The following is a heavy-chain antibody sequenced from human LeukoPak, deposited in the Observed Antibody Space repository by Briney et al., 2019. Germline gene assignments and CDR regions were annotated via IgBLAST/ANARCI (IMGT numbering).Heavy chain of an antibody. Sequence: GGSLRLSCAASGFTFSSYSMNWVRQAPGKGLEWVSYISSSSSTIYYADSVKGRFTISRDNAKNTLYLQMNGLRAEDTAVYYCSRSAYHDGSGNYYDYWGQGTLVTVSS. J-gene: IGHJ4*02. CDR3: SRSAYHDGSGNYYDY. V-gene: IGHV3-48*04. CDR2: ISSSSSTI. CDR1: GFTFSSYS. D-gene: IGHD3-22*01.